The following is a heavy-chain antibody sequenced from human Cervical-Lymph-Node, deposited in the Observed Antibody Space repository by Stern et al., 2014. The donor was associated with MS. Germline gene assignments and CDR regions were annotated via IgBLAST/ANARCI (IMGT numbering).Heavy chain of an antibody. CDR3: ARVPPKYFPSHYYYGMDV. CDR1: GGSISSYY. D-gene: IGHD3-10*01. V-gene: IGHV4-59*01. J-gene: IGHJ6*02. CDR2: IYYSGST. Sequence: QLQLQESGPGLVKPSETLSLTCTVSGGSISSYYWSWIRQPPGKGLEWIGYIYYSGSTNYNPSLQSRVHISVDPSKNQFYLTLSSVTAADTAVYYCARVPPKYFPSHYYYGMDVWGQGTTVTVSS.